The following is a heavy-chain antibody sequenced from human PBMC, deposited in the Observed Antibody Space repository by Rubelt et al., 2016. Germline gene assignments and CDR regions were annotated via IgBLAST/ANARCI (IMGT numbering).Heavy chain of an antibody. CDR2: IKQDGREK. J-gene: IGHJ4*03. V-gene: IGHV3-7*03. CDR3: ARDESRWSHSSYDY. Sequence: GLEGVANIKQDGREKYYVDSVKGRFTISRDNAKNSLYLQMNSLRAEDTAVYYCARDESRWSHSSYDYWGQGTTVTVSS. D-gene: IGHD1-26*01.